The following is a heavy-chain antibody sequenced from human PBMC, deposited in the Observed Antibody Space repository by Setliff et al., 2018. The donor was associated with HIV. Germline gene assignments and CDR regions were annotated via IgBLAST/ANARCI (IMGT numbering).Heavy chain of an antibody. CDR3: AKGQDGLRYNWFDP. J-gene: IGHJ5*02. CDR1: GFTFSSYD. V-gene: IGHV3-13*01. Sequence: GGSLRLSCAASGFTFSSYDMHWVRQATGKGLEWVSAIGTAGDTYYPGSVKGRFTISRENAKNSLYLQMNSLRAEDTAVYYCAKGQDGLRYNWFDPWGHGTLVTVS. CDR2: IGTAGDT.